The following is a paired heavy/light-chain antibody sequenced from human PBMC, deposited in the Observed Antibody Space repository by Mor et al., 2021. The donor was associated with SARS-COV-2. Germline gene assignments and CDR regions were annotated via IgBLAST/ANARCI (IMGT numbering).Heavy chain of an antibody. V-gene: IGHV3-30*18. Sequence: QVQLVESGGGVVQPGRSLRLSCAASGFTFSSYGMHWVRQAPGKGLEWVAVISYDGSNKYYADSVKGRFTISRDNSKNTLYLQMNSLRAEDTAVYYCAKIEGYSSGRPHTRMYYYYGMDVWGQGTTVTVSS. CDR2: ISYDGSNK. CDR3: AKIEGYSSGRPHTRMYYYYGMDV. J-gene: IGHJ6*02. D-gene: IGHD6-19*01. CDR1: GFTFSSYG.
Light chain of an antibody. J-gene: IGLJ3*02. CDR3: AAWDDSLSGNWV. V-gene: IGLV1-47*01. CDR2: RNN. Sequence: QSVLTQPPSASGTPGQRVTISCSGSSSNIGSNYVYWYQQLPGTAPKLLIYRNNQRPSGVPDRFSGSKSGTSASLAISGLRSEDEADYYCAAWDDSLSGNWVFGGGTKLTVL. CDR1: SSNIGSNY.